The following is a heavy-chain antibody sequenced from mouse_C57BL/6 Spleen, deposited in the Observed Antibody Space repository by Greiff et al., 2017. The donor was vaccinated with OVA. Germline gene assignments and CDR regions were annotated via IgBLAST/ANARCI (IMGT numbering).Heavy chain of an antibody. CDR3: ARSGYSNYYFDY. CDR1: GYTFTSYW. CDR2: INPSNGGT. D-gene: IGHD2-5*01. V-gene: IGHV1-53*01. J-gene: IGHJ2*01. Sequence: QVQLQQPGTELVKPGASVKLSCKASGYTFTSYWMHWVKQRPGQGLEWIGNINPSNGGTNYNEKFKSKATLTVDQSSSTAYMQLSSLTSEDSAVYYCARSGYSNYYFDYWGQGTTLTVSA.